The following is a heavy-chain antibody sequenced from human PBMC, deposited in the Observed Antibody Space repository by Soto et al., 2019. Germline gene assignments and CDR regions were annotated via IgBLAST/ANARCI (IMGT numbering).Heavy chain of an antibody. V-gene: IGHV3-30*03. CDR3: ARVSGCSSTRCPFIWCAP. D-gene: IGHD2-2*01. J-gene: IGHJ5*02. Sequence: PVGSLRLSCGASGFTFSTYAMHWVRQAPGKGLEWVALISYSGSSIYYADSVKGRFGISRDNSKNMLYLQMNSLRVEDTAVYYFARVSGCSSTRCPFIWCAPWGRGVLVTVPS. CDR1: GFTFSTYA. CDR2: ISYSGSSI.